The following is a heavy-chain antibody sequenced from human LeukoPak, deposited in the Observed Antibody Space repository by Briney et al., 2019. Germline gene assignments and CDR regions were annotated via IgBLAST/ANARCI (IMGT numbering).Heavy chain of an antibody. CDR2: ISAYNGNT. Sequence: ASVKVSCKASGYTFTIYGISWVRQAPGQGREWMGWISAYNGNTNYAQKLQGRVTITTDTSTSTAYMELSSLRSEDTAVYYCARDRSLYSSTWYVPRDGFDIWGQGTMVTVSS. D-gene: IGHD6-13*01. V-gene: IGHV1-18*01. CDR3: ARDRSLYSSTWYVPRDGFDI. CDR1: GYTFTIYG. J-gene: IGHJ3*02.